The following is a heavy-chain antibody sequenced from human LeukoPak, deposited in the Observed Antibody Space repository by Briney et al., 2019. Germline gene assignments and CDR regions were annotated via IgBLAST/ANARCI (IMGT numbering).Heavy chain of an antibody. J-gene: IGHJ4*02. Sequence: GGSLRLSCAASGFTFSSYSMNWVRQAPGKGLEWVSSISSSSSYIYYADSVKGRFTISRDNANNTLYLQMNSLRAEDTALYYCVRLTIMGATNYWGQGTLVTVSS. CDR3: VRLTIMGATNY. CDR2: ISSSSSYI. D-gene: IGHD1-26*01. V-gene: IGHV3-21*01. CDR1: GFTFSSYS.